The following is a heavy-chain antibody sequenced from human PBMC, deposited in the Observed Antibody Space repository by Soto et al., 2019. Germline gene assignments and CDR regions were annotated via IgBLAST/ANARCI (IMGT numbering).Heavy chain of an antibody. CDR2: ISAYNGNT. CDR1: GYTFTSYG. Sequence: QVQLVQSGAEVKKPGASVKVSCKASGYTFTSYGISWVRQAPGQGLEWMGWISAYNGNTNYAQKLQGRVTMTTDTSTRTAYRELRSLRSDDMAVYYCARDLRRMARAAAGNYYFDYWGQGTLVTVSS. CDR3: ARDLRRMARAAAGNYYFDY. J-gene: IGHJ4*02. D-gene: IGHD6-13*01. V-gene: IGHV1-18*03.